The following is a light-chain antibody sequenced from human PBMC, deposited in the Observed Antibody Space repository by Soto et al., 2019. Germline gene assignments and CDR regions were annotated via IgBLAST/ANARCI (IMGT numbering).Light chain of an antibody. CDR1: QSISSW. CDR2: AAS. V-gene: IGKV1-6*01. J-gene: IGKJ1*01. CDR3: LQAYNYPQP. Sequence: QMTHSPSTLSSSVGASVDITCRASQSISSWLAWYQQKPGKAPKLLIYAASSLQSGVPSRFSGSGSGTDFTLTICSLQPEDFATYYCLQAYNYPQPSAHGTKVDIK.